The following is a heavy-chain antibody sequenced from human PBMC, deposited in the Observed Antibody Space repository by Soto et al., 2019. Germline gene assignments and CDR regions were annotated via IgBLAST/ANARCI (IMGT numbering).Heavy chain of an antibody. V-gene: IGHV4-59*01. J-gene: IGHJ3*02. CDR3: ARENSVGRAFDI. CDR1: GGSISSYY. CDR2: IYYSGST. Sequence: QVQLQESGPGLVKPSETLSLTCTVSGGSISSYYWSWIRQPPGKGLEWIGYIYYSGSTNYNPSLKSRVTISVDTSKNQFSLKLSSVTAADTAAYYCARENSVGRAFDIWGQGTMVTVSS. D-gene: IGHD6-13*01.